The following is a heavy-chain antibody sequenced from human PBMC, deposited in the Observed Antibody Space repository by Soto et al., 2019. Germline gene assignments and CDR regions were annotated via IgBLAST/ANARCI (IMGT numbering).Heavy chain of an antibody. J-gene: IGHJ2*01. CDR2: LNIAGTI. CDR3: ARDRGQYTSSWFWYFSH. CDR1: GASISSFN. V-gene: IGHV4-4*07. Sequence: QLQESGPGLVKPSETLSLTCSVSGASISSFNWNWVRQPAGKGPEWVGRLNIAGTINYNPSLKSRITMSMDTSKNQISLHLKSMTAADTAIYYCARDRGQYTSSWFWYFSHWGHGTLVTVSS. D-gene: IGHD6-13*01.